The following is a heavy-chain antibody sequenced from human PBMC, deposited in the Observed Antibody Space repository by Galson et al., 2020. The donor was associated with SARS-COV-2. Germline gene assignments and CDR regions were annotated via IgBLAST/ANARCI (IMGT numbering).Heavy chain of an antibody. CDR1: GGSLSGYY. V-gene: IGHV4-34*01. Sequence: SETLSLTCAVHGGSLSGYYWSWIRQPPGKGLEWIGEINHSGSTDYNPSLKSRVTISVDTSKNQFSLKLTSVTAADTAIYYCARRIFGVVRKGWFDPWGQGMLVSVSS. D-gene: IGHD3-3*01. CDR2: INHSGST. J-gene: IGHJ5*02. CDR3: ARRIFGVVRKGWFDP.